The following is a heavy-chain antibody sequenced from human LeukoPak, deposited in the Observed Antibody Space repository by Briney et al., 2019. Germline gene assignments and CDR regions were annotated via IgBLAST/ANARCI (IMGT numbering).Heavy chain of an antibody. CDR3: ARGPHWDPHFDY. D-gene: IGHD7-27*01. CDR2: INPNSGGT. J-gene: IGHJ4*02. Sequence: ASVKVSCKASGYTFTGYYMHWVRQAPGQGLEWMGWINPNSGGTKYAQKFQGRVTMTRDTSISTAYMELSRLRSDDTAVYYCARGPHWDPHFDYWGQGTLVTVSS. CDR1: GYTFTGYY. V-gene: IGHV1-2*02.